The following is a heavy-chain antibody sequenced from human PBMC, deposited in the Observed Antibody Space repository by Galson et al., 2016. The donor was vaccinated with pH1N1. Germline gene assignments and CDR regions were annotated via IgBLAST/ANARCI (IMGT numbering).Heavy chain of an antibody. J-gene: IGHJ4*02. CDR1: GFTFYDQY. CDR2: IYSSGYT. Sequence: SLRLSCAASGFTFYDQYMTWVRQAPGKGLESVLVIYSSGYTYYADSVRGRFTISRDNSKNRLYLQMNSLRAEDTAMYYCATGNESRPSTLAYWGQGTLVTVSS. CDR3: ATGNESRPSTLAY. V-gene: IGHV3-53*01. D-gene: IGHD1-1*01.